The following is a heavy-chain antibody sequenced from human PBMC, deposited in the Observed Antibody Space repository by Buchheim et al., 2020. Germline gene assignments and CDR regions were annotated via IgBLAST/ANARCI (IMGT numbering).Heavy chain of an antibody. V-gene: IGHV3-23*01. CDR3: AKTHWWELPYFDC. J-gene: IGHJ4*02. Sequence: EVQLLESGGGLVQPGGSLRLSCTASGFTFSSSAMSWVRQAPGKGLEWVSAISASGGSTFSTDSVKGRFTISRDNSKNTLNLQMNSLRVEDTAVYFCAKTHWWELPYFDCWGQGTL. CDR1: GFTFSSSA. CDR2: ISASGGST. D-gene: IGHD1-26*01.